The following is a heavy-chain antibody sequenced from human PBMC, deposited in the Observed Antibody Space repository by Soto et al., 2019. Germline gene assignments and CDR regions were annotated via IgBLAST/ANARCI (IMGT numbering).Heavy chain of an antibody. Sequence: QVQLQESGPGLVKPSQTLSLTCTVSGGSISSGGYYWNWIRQHPGKGLEWIGYIYYSGSTYSNPYLKSRVTIAVDTSKNQFSLKLNSVTAADTAVYYCARERGGPTVGFDYWCQGTLVTVSS. D-gene: IGHD1-26*01. J-gene: IGHJ4*02. V-gene: IGHV4-31*03. CDR3: ARERGGPTVGFDY. CDR1: GGSISSGGYY. CDR2: IYYSGST.